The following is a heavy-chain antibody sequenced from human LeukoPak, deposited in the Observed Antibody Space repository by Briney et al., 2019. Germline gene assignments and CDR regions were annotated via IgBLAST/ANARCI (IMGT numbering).Heavy chain of an antibody. V-gene: IGHV3-74*01. Sequence: GGSLRLSCAASGFTFSSNLMHWVRQGPGKGLVWVSHINSDGRSTRYADSVKGRFTISRDNAKNTLYLQMNSLRAEDTAVYYCARDWHYAMDVWGQGTTVTVSS. CDR3: ARDWHYAMDV. CDR2: INSDGRST. J-gene: IGHJ6*02. CDR1: GFTFSSNL.